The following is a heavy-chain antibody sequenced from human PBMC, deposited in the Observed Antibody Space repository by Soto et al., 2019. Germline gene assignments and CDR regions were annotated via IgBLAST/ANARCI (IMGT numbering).Heavy chain of an antibody. CDR3: AHLLGGCSSKGCSPLRYDY. V-gene: IGHV2-5*02. CDR1: GFSLSTTGVG. J-gene: IGHJ4*02. Sequence: SGPRVEPTQTLTLTCTFSGFSLSTTGVGVGWIRQPPGKALEWLALIYWDDDKRYSPSLKSRLTITKDTSKNQVVLAMTNMDPVDTATYYCAHLLGGCSSKGCSPLRYDYWGQGILVTVSS. CDR2: IYWDDDK. D-gene: IGHD2-2*01.